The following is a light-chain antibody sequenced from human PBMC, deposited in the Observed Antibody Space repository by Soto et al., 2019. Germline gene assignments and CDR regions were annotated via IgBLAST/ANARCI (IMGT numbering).Light chain of an antibody. CDR2: GPS. V-gene: IGKV3-20*01. J-gene: IGKJ2*01. CDR3: QHYTGSPYT. Sequence: EIVLTQSPGTLSLSPGERATLSCRASQSVTNNYLAWYQQKPGQAPRLLIYGPSTSATGIPDRFSGSGSGTDFTLTISRLEPEDVAVYYCQHYTGSPYTFGQGTKLEIK. CDR1: QSVTNNY.